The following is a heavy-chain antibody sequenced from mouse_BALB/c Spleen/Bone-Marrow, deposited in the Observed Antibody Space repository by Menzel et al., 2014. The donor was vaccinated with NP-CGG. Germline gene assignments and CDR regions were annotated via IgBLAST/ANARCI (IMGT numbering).Heavy chain of an antibody. CDR2: IDPANGNT. D-gene: IGHD2-3*01. J-gene: IGHJ3*01. CDR1: GFNIKDTY. CDR3: ANDWFAY. Sequence: HLVESGAELVKPGASVKLSCTASGFNIKDTYMHWVKQRPEQGLEWIGRIDPANGNTKYDPKFQGKATITADTSSNTAHLDLSSVTSEDTAVYYCANDWFAYWGQGTLVTV. V-gene: IGHV14-3*02.